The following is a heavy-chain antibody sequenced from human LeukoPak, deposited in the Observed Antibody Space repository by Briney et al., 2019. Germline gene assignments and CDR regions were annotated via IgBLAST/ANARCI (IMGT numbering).Heavy chain of an antibody. Sequence: PGGSLRLSCAASGFTFSSHWMSWVRQAPGKGLEWVANINQGGNDRNYVDSVKGRFTISRDNSKNTLYLQMNSLRAEDTAVYYCARGVGVGYSYGLAYFDCWGQGTLVTVSS. V-gene: IGHV3-7*03. CDR3: ARGVGVGYSYGLAYFDC. J-gene: IGHJ4*02. CDR1: GFTFSSHW. D-gene: IGHD5-18*01. CDR2: INQGGNDR.